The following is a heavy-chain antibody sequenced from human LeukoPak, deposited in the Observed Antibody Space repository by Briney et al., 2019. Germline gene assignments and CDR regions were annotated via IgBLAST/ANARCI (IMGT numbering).Heavy chain of an antibody. CDR3: ARGRSTENFDY. V-gene: IGHV1-2*02. CDR2: INSNTGAT. D-gene: IGHD4-17*01. CDR1: GYTFTGYY. J-gene: IGHJ4*02. Sequence: ASVKVSCKASGYTFTGYYIHWVRQAPGQGLEWMGWINSNTGATHYAQKFRGRVTMTRDTSISTAYMELSRLRSDDTAVYYCARGRSTENFDYWGQGTLVTVSS.